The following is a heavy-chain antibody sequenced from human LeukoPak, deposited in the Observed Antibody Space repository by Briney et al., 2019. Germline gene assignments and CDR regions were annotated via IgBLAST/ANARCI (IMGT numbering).Heavy chain of an antibody. CDR1: GGTFSSYT. J-gene: IGHJ6*03. CDR2: IIPILGIA. D-gene: IGHD3-10*01. Sequence: GASVKVSCKASGGTFSSYTISWVRQAPGQGLEWMGRIIPILGIANYAQKFQGRVTMTRDASTSTLYMELSSLRSEDTAVYYCARGGSSVSYYYMDVWGKGTTVTVSS. CDR3: ARGGSSVSYYYMDV. V-gene: IGHV1-69*16.